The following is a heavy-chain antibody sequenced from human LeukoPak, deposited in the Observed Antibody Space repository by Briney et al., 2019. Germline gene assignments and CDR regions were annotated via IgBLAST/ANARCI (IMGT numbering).Heavy chain of an antibody. Sequence: ASVKVSCKASGGTFSSYAISWVRQAPGQGLEWMGGIIPIFGTANYAQKFQGRVTITADESTSTAYMELSSLRSEDTAVYYCARGGYSSSWPNDYRGQGTLVTVSS. CDR2: IIPIFGTA. CDR3: ARGGYSSSWPNDY. D-gene: IGHD6-13*01. CDR1: GGTFSSYA. J-gene: IGHJ4*02. V-gene: IGHV1-69*13.